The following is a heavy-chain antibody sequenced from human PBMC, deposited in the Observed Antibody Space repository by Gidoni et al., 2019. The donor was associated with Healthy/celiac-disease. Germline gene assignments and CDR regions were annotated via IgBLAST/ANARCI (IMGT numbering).Heavy chain of an antibody. CDR1: GFTFSSYG. J-gene: IGHJ3*02. CDR2: ISYDGSNK. Sequence: QVQLVESGGGVVKPGRSLRRACAASGFTFSSYGMHWVRQAPGKGLEWVAVISYDGSNKYYADSVKGRFTISRDNSKNTLYLQMNSLRAEDTAVYYCAKEIGQQLLDIWGQGTMVTVSS. D-gene: IGHD6-13*01. CDR3: AKEIGQQLLDI. V-gene: IGHV3-30*18.